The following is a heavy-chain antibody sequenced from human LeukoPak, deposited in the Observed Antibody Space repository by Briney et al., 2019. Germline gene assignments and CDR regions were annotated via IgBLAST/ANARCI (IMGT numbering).Heavy chain of an antibody. CDR2: IYSGGST. J-gene: IGHJ4*02. Sequence: GGSLRLSCAASGFTVSSNYMSWVRQAPGKGLEWVSVIYSGGSTYYADSVKGRFTISRDNAKKSLYLQMNSLRVEDTALYYCARERPYRSGWYDWGQGTLVTVSS. CDR1: GFTVSSNY. V-gene: IGHV3-53*01. CDR3: ARERPYRSGWYD. D-gene: IGHD6-19*01.